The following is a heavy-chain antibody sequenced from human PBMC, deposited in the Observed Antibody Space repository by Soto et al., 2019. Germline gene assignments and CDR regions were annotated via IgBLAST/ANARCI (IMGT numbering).Heavy chain of an antibody. CDR3: AYEKEVTIFGAGYYYYGMDV. Sequence: GASLKVSCKAAGGSFSSYASSWVRQAPGQGLEWMGGIIPIFGTANYAQKFQGRVTITADESTSTAYMELSSLRYEDTAVYYCAYEKEVTIFGAGYYYYGMDVWGQGTTVTVSS. CDR1: GGSFSSYA. CDR2: IIPIFGTA. D-gene: IGHD3-3*01. V-gene: IGHV1-69*13. J-gene: IGHJ6*02.